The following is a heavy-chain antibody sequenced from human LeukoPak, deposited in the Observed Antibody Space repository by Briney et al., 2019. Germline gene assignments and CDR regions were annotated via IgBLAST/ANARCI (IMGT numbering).Heavy chain of an antibody. CDR1: GFTFSSYG. CDR2: IRYDGSNK. J-gene: IGHJ4*02. CDR3: AKDQFRYCSSTSCLSFDY. V-gene: IGHV3-30*02. D-gene: IGHD2-2*01. Sequence: GGSLRLSCAASGFTFSSYGMHWVRQAPGKGLEWVTFIRYDGSNKYYADSVKGRFTISRDNSKNTLYLRMNSLRAEDTAVYYCAKDQFRYCSSTSCLSFDYWGQGTLVTVSS.